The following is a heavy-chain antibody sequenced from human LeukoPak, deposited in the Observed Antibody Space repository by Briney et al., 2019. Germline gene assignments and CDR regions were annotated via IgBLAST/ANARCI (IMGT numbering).Heavy chain of an antibody. CDR2: INHSGST. V-gene: IGHV4-34*01. J-gene: IGHJ4*02. Sequence: SETLPLTCAVYGGSFSGYYWSWIRQPPGKGLEWIGEINHSGSTNYNPSLKSRVTISVDTSKNQFSLKLSSVTAADTAVYYCAGGTSGYYFDYWGQGTLVTVSS. CDR3: AGGTSGYYFDY. CDR1: GGSFSGYY. D-gene: IGHD3-10*01.